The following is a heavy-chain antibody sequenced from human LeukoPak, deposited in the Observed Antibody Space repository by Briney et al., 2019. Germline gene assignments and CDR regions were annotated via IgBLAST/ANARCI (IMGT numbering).Heavy chain of an antibody. CDR3: AKHYYYNMDV. CDR2: INNDGRST. V-gene: IGHV3-74*01. J-gene: IGHJ6*02. CDR1: GFTFNSYW. Sequence: GGSLRLSCAASGFTFNSYWMHWVRQAPGKGLVWVSGINNDGRSTTYADSVKGRFTISRDNAKNTVHLQMNSLRAEDTAVYYCAKHYYYNMDVWGQGTTVTDSS.